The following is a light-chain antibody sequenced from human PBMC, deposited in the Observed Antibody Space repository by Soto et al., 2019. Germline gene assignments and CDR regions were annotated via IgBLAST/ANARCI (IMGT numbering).Light chain of an antibody. J-gene: IGKJ5*01. CDR2: RAS. CDR1: GTVNSI. V-gene: IGKV3-15*01. CDR3: QQYNEWPIT. Sequence: VFTQSPATLSVSPGEGATLSCRASGTVNSILAWYQQRTGQPPMILIFRASTRGAGIPDRFSGSGSGTDFTLTISRLQPEDFAVYYCQQYNEWPITFGQGTRLEIK.